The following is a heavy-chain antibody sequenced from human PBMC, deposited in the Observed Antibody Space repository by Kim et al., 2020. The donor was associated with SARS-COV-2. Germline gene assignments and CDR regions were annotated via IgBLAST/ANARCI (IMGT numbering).Heavy chain of an antibody. D-gene: IGHD3-10*01. CDR1: GFTFSSYA. V-gene: IGHV3-23*01. J-gene: IGHJ5*02. CDR3: AKDPRGRPKTYYYGSGSYSPTSNWFDP. Sequence: GGSLRLSCAASGFTFSSYAMSWVHQAPGKGLEWVSAISGSGGSTYYADSVKGRFTISRDNSKNTLYLQMNRLRAEDTAVYYCAKDPRGRPKTYYYGSGSYSPTSNWFDPWGQGTLVTVSS. CDR2: ISGSGGST.